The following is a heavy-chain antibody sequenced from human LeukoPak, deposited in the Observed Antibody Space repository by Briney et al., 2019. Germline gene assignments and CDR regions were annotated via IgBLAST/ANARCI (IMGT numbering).Heavy chain of an antibody. Sequence: GASVKVSCKASGYTFTGYYMRWVRQAPGQGLEWMGWIKPNSGGTNYAQKFQGRVTMTRDTSISTAYMELSRLRSDDTAVYYCARALIAVAGKGNFDYWGQGTLVTVSS. J-gene: IGHJ4*02. CDR1: GYTFTGYY. CDR2: IKPNSGGT. CDR3: ARALIAVAGKGNFDY. D-gene: IGHD6-19*01. V-gene: IGHV1-2*02.